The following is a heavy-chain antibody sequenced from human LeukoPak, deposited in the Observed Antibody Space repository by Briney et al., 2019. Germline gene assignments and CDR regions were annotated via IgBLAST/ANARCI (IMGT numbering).Heavy chain of an antibody. CDR3: AREGTYYDFWSGYSELDYYYYYYMDV. CDR1: GYTFTSYG. V-gene: IGHV1-18*01. CDR2: IGAYNGNT. Sequence: ASVKVSCKASGYTFTSYGISWVRQAPGQGLEWMGWIGAYNGNTNYAQKLQGRVTMTTDTSTSTAYMELRSLRSDDTAVYYCAREGTYYDFWSGYSELDYYYYYYMDVWGKGTTVTVSS. D-gene: IGHD3-3*01. J-gene: IGHJ6*03.